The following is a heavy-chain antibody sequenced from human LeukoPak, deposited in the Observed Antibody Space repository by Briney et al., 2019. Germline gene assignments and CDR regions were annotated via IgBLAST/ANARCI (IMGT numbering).Heavy chain of an antibody. J-gene: IGHJ4*02. CDR1: GFTFSGYA. CDR3: ARVGYYASGPFSYFDY. Sequence: PGRSLRLSCAASGFTFSGYAMHWVRQAPGKGLEWVAVISYEGSNEYYADSVKGRFTISRDNSKNTLYLQMNSLSVEDTAVYYCARVGYYASGPFSYFDYWGQGTLVTVSS. D-gene: IGHD3-10*01. CDR2: ISYEGSNE. V-gene: IGHV3-30-3*01.